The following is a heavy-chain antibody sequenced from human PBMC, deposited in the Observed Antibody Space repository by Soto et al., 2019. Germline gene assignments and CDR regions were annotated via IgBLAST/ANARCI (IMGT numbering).Heavy chain of an antibody. Sequence: PGGSLRLSCAASGFTFSSYAMIWFRQAPGKGLEWVSAISGSGGTTYYADSVKGRFTISRDNSKNTLYLQMNSLRAEDTAVYYCAKPQVSGRNAFDIWGQGTMVTVSS. CDR1: GFTFSSYA. J-gene: IGHJ3*02. CDR2: ISGSGGTT. D-gene: IGHD6-6*01. CDR3: AKPQVSGRNAFDI. V-gene: IGHV3-23*01.